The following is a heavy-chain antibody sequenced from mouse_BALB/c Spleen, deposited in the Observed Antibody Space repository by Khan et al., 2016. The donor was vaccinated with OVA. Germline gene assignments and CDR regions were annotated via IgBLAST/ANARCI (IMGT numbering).Heavy chain of an antibody. J-gene: IGHJ3*01. CDR1: GFSLTNYG. Sequence: ESGPGLVQPSQSLSITCTVSGFSLTNYGVHWVRQSPGKGLEWLGLIWSGGSTDYNAAFISRLSISKDNSKSQVFFKMNSLQANDTAIYYCARNYDYDEGLTYWGQGTLVTVSA. CDR3: ARNYDYDEGLTY. V-gene: IGHV2-2*02. CDR2: IWSGGST. D-gene: IGHD2-4*01.